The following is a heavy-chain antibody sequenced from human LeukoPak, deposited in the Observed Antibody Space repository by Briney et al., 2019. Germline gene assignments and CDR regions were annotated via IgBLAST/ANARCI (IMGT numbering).Heavy chain of an antibody. CDR3: ARGRQDVTMIVVVMTAVSYYLDV. Sequence: SETLSLTCAVYGGSFSGYYWTWIRQTPEKGLEWIGEMNPSGSTSYNPSPKSRVTISVDTSKNQFSLKLSSVTAADTAVYYCARGRQDVTMIVVVMTAVSYYLDVWGKGTTVTVS. CDR1: GGSFSGYY. D-gene: IGHD3-22*01. V-gene: IGHV4-34*01. CDR2: MNPSGST. J-gene: IGHJ6*03.